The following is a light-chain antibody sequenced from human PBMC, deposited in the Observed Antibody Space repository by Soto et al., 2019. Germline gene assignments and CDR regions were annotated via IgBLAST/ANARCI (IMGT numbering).Light chain of an antibody. CDR1: SNDVGGYNY. CDR3: SSYTSSSTL. J-gene: IGLJ1*01. V-gene: IGLV2-14*01. CDR2: AVT. Sequence: QSVLTQPRSVSGSPGQSVTISCTGSSNDVGGYNYVSWYQQHPGKAPKLMIYAVTDRPSGVSSRFSGSKSGNTASLTISGLQAEDEADYYCSSYTSSSTLFGTGTKVTVL.